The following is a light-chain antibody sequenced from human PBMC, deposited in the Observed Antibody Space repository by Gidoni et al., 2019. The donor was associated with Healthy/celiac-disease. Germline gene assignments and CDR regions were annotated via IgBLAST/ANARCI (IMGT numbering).Light chain of an antibody. CDR3: QQRSNWPLT. CDR1: QSVSSD. V-gene: IGKV3-11*01. CDR2: DAS. Sequence: IVLTQPPATLSLSPGERATLSCRASQSVSSDLAWYQQKPGQAPRLLIYDASNRATGIPARFSGSGSGTDFTLTISSLEPEDFAVYYCQQRSNWPLTFGGGTKVEIK. J-gene: IGKJ4*01.